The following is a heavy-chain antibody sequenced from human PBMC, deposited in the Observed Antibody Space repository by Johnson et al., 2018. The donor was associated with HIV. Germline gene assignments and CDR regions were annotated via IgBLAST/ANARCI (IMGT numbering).Heavy chain of an antibody. Sequence: VQLGECGGGLVQPGGSLRLSYAASGFTFSNYWMSWVRQAPGKGLEWVANIKQDGSEKYYVDSVTGRFTISRDNAKNSLNLQMNSLRAEDTAVYYCAKSPGKDHGGNSGAFDIWGQGTKVTVSS. CDR2: IKQDGSEK. CDR3: AKSPGKDHGGNSGAFDI. V-gene: IGHV3-7*01. D-gene: IGHD4-23*01. CDR1: GFTFSNYW. J-gene: IGHJ3*02.